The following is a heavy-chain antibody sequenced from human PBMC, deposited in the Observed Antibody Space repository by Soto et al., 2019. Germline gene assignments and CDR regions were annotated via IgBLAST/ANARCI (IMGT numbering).Heavy chain of an antibody. CDR1: GGTFSSYA. D-gene: IGHD6-19*01. J-gene: IGHJ4*02. CDR2: IIPIFGTA. V-gene: IGHV1-69*13. Sequence: ASVKVSCKASGGTFSSYAISWVRQAPGQGLEWMGGIIPIFGTANYAQKFQGRVTITADESTSTAYMELRSLRSEDTAVYYCARGDQWLRDYWGQGTLVTVSS. CDR3: ARGDQWLRDY.